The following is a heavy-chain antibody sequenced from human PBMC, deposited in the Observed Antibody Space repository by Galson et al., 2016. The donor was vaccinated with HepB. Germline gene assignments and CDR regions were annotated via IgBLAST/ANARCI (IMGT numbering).Heavy chain of an antibody. D-gene: IGHD2-2*01. V-gene: IGHV3-23*01. J-gene: IGHJ4*02. Sequence: SLRLSCAASGFTFSTFAMSWVRQAPGKGLEWVSVLSGSSSRPYYADSVKGRFSISRDNSKNTLYLQMNSLSAEDTAVYYCARNPGASTWGWGQGTLATVAS. CDR2: LSGSSSRP. CDR1: GFTFSTFA. CDR3: ARNPGASTWG.